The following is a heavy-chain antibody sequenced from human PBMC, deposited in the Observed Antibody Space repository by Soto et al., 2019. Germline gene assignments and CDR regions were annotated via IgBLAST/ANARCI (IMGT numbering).Heavy chain of an antibody. CDR1: GFTFSSYA. CDR3: ARDPMIVVVITSSYFDH. D-gene: IGHD3-22*01. Sequence: GGSLRLSCAASGFTFSSYAMHWVRQAPGKGLEWVAVISYDGSNKYYADSVKGRFTISRDNSKNTLYLQMNSLRAEDTALYYCARDPMIVVVITSSYFDHWGQGTLVTVSS. CDR2: ISYDGSNK. J-gene: IGHJ4*02. V-gene: IGHV3-30-3*01.